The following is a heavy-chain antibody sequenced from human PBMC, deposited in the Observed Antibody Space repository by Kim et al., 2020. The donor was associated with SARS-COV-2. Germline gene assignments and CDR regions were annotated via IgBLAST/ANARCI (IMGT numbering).Heavy chain of an antibody. J-gene: IGHJ4*02. CDR1: GFTFSSYG. V-gene: IGHV3-30*18. D-gene: IGHD6-6*01. CDR2: ISYDGSNK. Sequence: GGSLRLSCAASGFTFSSYGMHWVRQAPGKGLEWVAVISYDGSNKYYADSVKGRFTISRDNSKNTLYLQMNSLRAEDTAVYYCAKGHGRVYSSSSHFDYWGQGTLVTVSS. CDR3: AKGHGRVYSSSSHFDY.